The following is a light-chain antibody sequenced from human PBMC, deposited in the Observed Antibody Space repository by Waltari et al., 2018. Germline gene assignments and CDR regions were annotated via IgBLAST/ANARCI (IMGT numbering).Light chain of an antibody. V-gene: IGKV3-20*01. Sequence: CRASQSVTSISLTWYQQKLGQAPRLLIYGTSSRATGIPDRFSGSGSGTDFTLTISRLGPEDVAVYYCQQYDGEVVTFGGGTKVEI. J-gene: IGKJ4*01. CDR2: GTS. CDR3: QQYDGEVVT. CDR1: QSVTSIS.